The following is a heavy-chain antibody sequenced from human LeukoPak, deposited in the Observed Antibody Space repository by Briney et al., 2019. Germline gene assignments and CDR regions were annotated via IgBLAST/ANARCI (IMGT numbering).Heavy chain of an antibody. J-gene: IGHJ5*02. CDR3: ARGECSGGSGYAHRWFDP. V-gene: IGHV1-8*01. Sequence: ASVKVSCKASGYTFTSYDINWVRQATGQGLEWMGWVNPNSGNTGYAQKFQGRVTMTRNTSISTAYMELSSLRSEDTAVYYCARGECSGGSGYAHRWFDPWGQGTLVTVSS. D-gene: IGHD2-15*01. CDR2: VNPNSGNT. CDR1: GYTFTSYD.